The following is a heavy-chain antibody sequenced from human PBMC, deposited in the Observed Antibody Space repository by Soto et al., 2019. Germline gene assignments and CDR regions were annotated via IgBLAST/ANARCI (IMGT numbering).Heavy chain of an antibody. CDR1: GFTFSGST. V-gene: IGHV3-73*01. CDR2: IGSKASNYAA. D-gene: IGHD3-3*01. Sequence: PGGSLRLSCAASGFTFSGSTLHWVRQASGKGLEWVGRIGSKASNYAAAYAVSLKGRFTISRDDSRNTAYLQMSSLKTEDTAVYYCARGVYPFWSGHPKGLDYWGQGTVVTVSS. J-gene: IGHJ4*02. CDR3: ARGVYPFWSGHPKGLDY.